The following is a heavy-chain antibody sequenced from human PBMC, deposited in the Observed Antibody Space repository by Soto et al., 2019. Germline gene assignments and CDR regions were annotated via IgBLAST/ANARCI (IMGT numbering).Heavy chain of an antibody. CDR2: TYYRSNWRH. Sequence: PSQILSLTCAISGDSVSSNTAAWNWIRSSPSRGLEWLGRTYYRSNWRHDYAVSVKSRITVNPDTSKNHFSLQLNSVTPDDTAVYYCAIARVVDSSLDHWGQGTLLTVSS. V-gene: IGHV6-1*01. CDR3: AIARVVDSSLDH. J-gene: IGHJ4*02. CDR1: GDSVSSNTAA. D-gene: IGHD2-15*01.